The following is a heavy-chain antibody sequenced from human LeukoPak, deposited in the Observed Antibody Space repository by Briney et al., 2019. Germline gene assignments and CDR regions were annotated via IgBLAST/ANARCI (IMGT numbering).Heavy chain of an antibody. CDR2: VFYSGTT. CDR1: GGSISSYY. D-gene: IGHD3-22*01. J-gene: IGHJ4*02. V-gene: IGHV4-59*08. Sequence: SETLSLTCTVSGGSISSYYWSWIRQAPGKGLEWIGYVFYSGTTNYNPSLKSRVTISADTSKNQFSLKLSSVTAADTAVYYCARLYDSSGYYYPFDYWGQGTLVTVSS. CDR3: ARLYDSSGYYYPFDY.